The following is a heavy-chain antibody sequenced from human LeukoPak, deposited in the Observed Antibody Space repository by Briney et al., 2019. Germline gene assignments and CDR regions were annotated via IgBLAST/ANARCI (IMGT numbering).Heavy chain of an antibody. Sequence: PGGSLRLSCAASVFTFTTYSMSWVRQAPGKGREWVSYISSSSSTISYADSVKGRFTISRDNAKNSLYLHMNSLRDEDTAVYYCARDVGPTAQPTPVDFWGQGALVTVSS. CDR1: VFTFTTYS. V-gene: IGHV3-48*02. J-gene: IGHJ4*02. D-gene: IGHD1-14*01. CDR2: ISSSSSTI. CDR3: ARDVGPTAQPTPVDF.